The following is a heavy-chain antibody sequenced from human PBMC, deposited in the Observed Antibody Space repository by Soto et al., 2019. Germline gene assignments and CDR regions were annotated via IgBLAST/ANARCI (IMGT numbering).Heavy chain of an antibody. CDR3: ARESYSFGRAFDI. CDR2: INYSGAN. Sequence: LSLTCTVSGGSINSDGYYWSWIRQHPEEGLEWIGYINYSGANYYNPSLKSRLTISVDTSKNQFSLQLTSVIAADTALYYCARESYSFGRAFDIWGHGTLVTVSS. J-gene: IGHJ4*01. D-gene: IGHD5-18*01. CDR1: GGSINSDGYY. V-gene: IGHV4-31*03.